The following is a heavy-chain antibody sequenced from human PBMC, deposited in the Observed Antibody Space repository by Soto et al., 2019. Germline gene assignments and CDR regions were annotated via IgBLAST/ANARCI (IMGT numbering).Heavy chain of an antibody. V-gene: IGHV1-3*01. CDR3: AREVVSGNDLGY. Sequence: ASVKVSCKASGYTFTSFAIHWVRQALGQRPEWMGWINADTGNTKYSQRFQGRVTFARDTSANTAYMQVSSVRSEDTAVYFCAREVVSGNDLGYWGQGTLVTVSS. CDR2: INADTGNT. CDR1: GYTFTSFA. J-gene: IGHJ4*02. D-gene: IGHD5-12*01.